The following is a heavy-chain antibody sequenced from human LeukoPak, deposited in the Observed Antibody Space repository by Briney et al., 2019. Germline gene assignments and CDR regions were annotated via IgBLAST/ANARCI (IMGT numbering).Heavy chain of an antibody. V-gene: IGHV4-59*01. CDR3: ARSGLVRGVST. J-gene: IGHJ4*02. Sequence: ASETLSLTCTVSGDSMSSYYWTWLRQPPGKELEWIGSISYSGSTNYNPSLKRRVTMSIDTSKNQFSLKLNSVTAADTAVYYCARSGLVRGVSTWGQGTLVTVSS. CDR2: ISYSGST. CDR1: GDSMSSYY. D-gene: IGHD3-10*01.